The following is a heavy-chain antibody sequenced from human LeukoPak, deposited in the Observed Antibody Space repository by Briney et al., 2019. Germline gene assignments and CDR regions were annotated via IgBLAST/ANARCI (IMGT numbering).Heavy chain of an antibody. J-gene: IGHJ4*02. CDR2: ISTTGTTV. Sequence: LSGGSLRLSCAASGFTFSTYDMNWVRQAPGKGLEWVSHISTTGTTVYYADSVKGRFTISRDNAKNSLYLQMNSLRAEDTAVYYCASPLYYDTRGFYYQVFDWGQGTLVTVSS. CDR1: GFTFSTYD. D-gene: IGHD3-22*01. V-gene: IGHV3-48*03. CDR3: ASPLYYDTRGFYYQVFD.